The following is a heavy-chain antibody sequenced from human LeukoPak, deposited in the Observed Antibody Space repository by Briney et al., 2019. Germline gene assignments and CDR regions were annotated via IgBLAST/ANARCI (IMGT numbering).Heavy chain of an antibody. J-gene: IGHJ5*02. D-gene: IGHD3-10*01. V-gene: IGHV3-21*01. CDR2: IRSSNKYI. CDR3: ATARDYYGSGGSGFDR. CDR1: GFTFSVYS. Sequence: PGGSLRLSCAASGFTFSVYSLNWVRQAPGKGLEWVSSIRSSNKYIYYADSVKGRFNISRDNAKNSLYLEMNNLRAEDTAVYYCATARDYYGSGGSGFDRWGQGTLVAVSS.